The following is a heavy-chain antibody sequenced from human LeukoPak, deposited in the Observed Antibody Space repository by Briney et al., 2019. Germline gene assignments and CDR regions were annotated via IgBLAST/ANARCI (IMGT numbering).Heavy chain of an antibody. Sequence: KPSETLSLTCIVSGGSISSTTYYWGWIRQPPGKRLEWIGYIYYSGSTYYNPSLKSRVTISVDTSKNQFSLKLSSVTAADTAVYYCARAVHGDYCTAFDIWGQGTMVTVSS. D-gene: IGHD4-17*01. V-gene: IGHV4-39*07. CDR2: IYYSGST. J-gene: IGHJ3*02. CDR1: GGSISSTTYY. CDR3: ARAVHGDYCTAFDI.